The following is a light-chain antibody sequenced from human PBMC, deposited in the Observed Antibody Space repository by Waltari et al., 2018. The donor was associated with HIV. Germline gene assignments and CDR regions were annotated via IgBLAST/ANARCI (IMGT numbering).Light chain of an antibody. V-gene: IGLV1-51*01. Sequence: QSVLTQPPSVSAAPGQKVTIPCSGSSSNLGNNYVSWYQQLPGTAPKLLIYDSNKRPSEIPDRFSGSKSGTSATLGITGLQTGDEADYYCGTWDSSLSGGVFGTGTKVTVL. CDR3: GTWDSSLSGGV. CDR1: SSNLGNNY. J-gene: IGLJ1*01. CDR2: DSN.